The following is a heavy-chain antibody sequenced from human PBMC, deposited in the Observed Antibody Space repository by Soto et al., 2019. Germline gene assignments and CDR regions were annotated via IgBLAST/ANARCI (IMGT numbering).Heavy chain of an antibody. Sequence: SETLSLTCTVSGGSISSGDYYWSWIRQPPGKGLEWIGYIYYSGSTYYNPSLKSRVTISVDTSKNQFSLKLSSVTAADTAAYYCARRYYYDTPDYFDYWGQGTLVTVSS. V-gene: IGHV4-30-4*01. CDR2: IYYSGST. CDR3: ARRYYYDTPDYFDY. D-gene: IGHD3-22*01. CDR1: GGSISSGDYY. J-gene: IGHJ4*02.